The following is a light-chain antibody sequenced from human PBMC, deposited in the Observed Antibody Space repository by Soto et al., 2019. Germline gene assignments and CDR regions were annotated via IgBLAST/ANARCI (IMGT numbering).Light chain of an antibody. CDR3: QQANSFPLT. J-gene: IGKJ4*01. Sequence: DIQMTQSPSSVSASVGDRVTITCRASQDISSWLAWYQQKPGKAPQLLIYAASRLHSGVPSRFSGSESGTDFTLTIRSLEPEDFATYYCQQANSFPLTFGGGTKVEIK. CDR1: QDISSW. CDR2: AAS. V-gene: IGKV1-12*01.